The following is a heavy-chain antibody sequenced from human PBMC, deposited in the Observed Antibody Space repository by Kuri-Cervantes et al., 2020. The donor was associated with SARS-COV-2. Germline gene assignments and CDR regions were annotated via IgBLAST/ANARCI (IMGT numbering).Heavy chain of an antibody. J-gene: IGHJ6*02. D-gene: IGHD3-22*01. CDR2: IVVGSGDT. Sequence: SVKVSCKASGFTFRSSAVQWVRQARGQHLEWIGRIVVGSGDTNYAQEFHERGTITRDVSTSTAYMELSSLRSEDTAVYYCAADPKIGTFYYYYGMDVWGQGTTVTVSS. CDR1: GFTFRSSA. CDR3: AADPKIGTFYYYYGMDV. V-gene: IGHV1-58*01.